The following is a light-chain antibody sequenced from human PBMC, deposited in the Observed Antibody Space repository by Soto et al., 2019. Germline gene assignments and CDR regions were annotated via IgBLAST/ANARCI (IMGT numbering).Light chain of an antibody. Sequence: IQMTKSPSILSASVGDSVTITCRASQGISSYLAWYQQKPGKAPKLLIYAASTLQSGVPSRFSGSGSGTDFTLTIRCLQSEDFATYDCQQYYSYPRTFGQGTKGEIK. CDR1: QGISSY. CDR2: AAS. J-gene: IGKJ1*01. V-gene: IGKV1-8*01. CDR3: QQYYSYPRT.